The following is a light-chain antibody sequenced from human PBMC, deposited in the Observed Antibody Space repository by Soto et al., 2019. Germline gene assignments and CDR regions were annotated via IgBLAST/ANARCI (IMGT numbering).Light chain of an antibody. Sequence: DIQMTQSPSTLSASVGDRVTITCRASQSISSWLAWYQQKPGKAPKLLIYKASSLESGVPSRFSGSGSGTEFTLTIRSMQPDDFATYYSQQYNRYTWTFGQGTKVEIK. V-gene: IGKV1-5*03. CDR2: KAS. J-gene: IGKJ1*01. CDR1: QSISSW. CDR3: QQYNRYTWT.